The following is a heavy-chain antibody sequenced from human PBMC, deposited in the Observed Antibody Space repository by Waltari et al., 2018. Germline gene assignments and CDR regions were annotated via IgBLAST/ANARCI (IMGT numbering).Heavy chain of an antibody. CDR3: ARGRNSGFDY. CDR2: TYYMSKWYN. CDR1: GDSISSNGVA. D-gene: IGHD2-15*01. J-gene: IGHJ4*02. Sequence: QVQLQQSGPELVKPSPTLSLTCDISGDSISSNGVAWNWIRQSPSRGLEWLGRTYYMSKWYNDYAVSVKSRITINPDTSKNQFSLQLNSVTPDDTALYYCARGRNSGFDYWGQGTLVTVSS. V-gene: IGHV6-1*01.